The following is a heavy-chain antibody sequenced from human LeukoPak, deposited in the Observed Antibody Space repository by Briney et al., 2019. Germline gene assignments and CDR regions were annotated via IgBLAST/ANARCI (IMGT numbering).Heavy chain of an antibody. J-gene: IGHJ4*02. Sequence: GGSLRLSCAASGFTFSSYAMSWVRQAPGKGLEWVSAISGSGGSTYYADSVKGRFTISRDNSKNTLYLQMNSLRAEDTAVYYCARAGPRITIFGVVKAWGQGTLVTVSS. CDR2: ISGSGGST. CDR1: GFTFSSYA. V-gene: IGHV3-23*01. CDR3: ARAGPRITIFGVVKA. D-gene: IGHD3-3*01.